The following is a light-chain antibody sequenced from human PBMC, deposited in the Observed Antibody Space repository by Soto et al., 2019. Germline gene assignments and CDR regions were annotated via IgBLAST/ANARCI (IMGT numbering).Light chain of an antibody. J-gene: IGKJ1*01. CDR3: QQYGSSPRT. V-gene: IGKV3-20*01. CDR2: GAS. Sequence: EIVLTQSPGTLSLSPGERATLSYRPSQRISNSYLDWYQQKPGQAPRLLIYGASSRATGIPERFSGSGSVTDFTLTISRLEPEDFAVYFCQQYGSSPRTFGQGTKVDIK. CDR1: QRISNSY.